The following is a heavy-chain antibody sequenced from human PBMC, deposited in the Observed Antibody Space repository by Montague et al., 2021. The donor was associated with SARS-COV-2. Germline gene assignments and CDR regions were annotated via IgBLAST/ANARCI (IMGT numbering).Heavy chain of an antibody. D-gene: IGHD2-15*01. J-gene: IGHJ5*02. CDR3: AREGFCRDGNCDEYIWFDP. CDR1: GGSISSYY. V-gene: IGHV4-59*01. CDR2: IYFSGTT. Sequence: SETLSLTCTVSGGSISSYYWSWIRQPPGKGLEWIGTIYFSGTTNXSPSFRSRATISSDTSRNQFSLKLSSVTVVDTAVYYCAREGFCRDGNCDEYIWFDPWGQGTLVTVSS.